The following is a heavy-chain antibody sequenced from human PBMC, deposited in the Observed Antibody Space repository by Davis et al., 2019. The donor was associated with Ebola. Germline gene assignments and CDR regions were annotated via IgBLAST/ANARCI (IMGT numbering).Heavy chain of an antibody. D-gene: IGHD6-6*01. J-gene: IGHJ5*02. CDR1: GYTFPSYV. CDR3: ARLFRTARLGGLNWFDP. Sequence: ASVTVSCKASGYTFPSYVISWVRQAPGQGLEWMGWISAYNGHSNYAQKFQGRVIMTRDTSTSTVYMELRSLRSDDTAVYYCARLFRTARLGGLNWFDPWGQGTLVTVSS. V-gene: IGHV1-18*01. CDR2: ISAYNGHS.